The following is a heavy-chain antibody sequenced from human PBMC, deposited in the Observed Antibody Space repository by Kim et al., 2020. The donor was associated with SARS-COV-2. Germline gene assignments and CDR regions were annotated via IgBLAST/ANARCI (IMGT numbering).Heavy chain of an antibody. Sequence: VGSLRLSCTASGFTFNSHAISWVRQAPGKGLQWVSAFGGSGDYTYYSDSVRGRFTISRDNSRNMLFLQMNSLGAEDAGLYFCARGPQYSFYTNGYFYHWGLGTLVTVPS. D-gene: IGHD1-1*01. CDR3: ARGPQYSFYTNGYFYH. CDR1: GFTFNSHA. V-gene: IGHV3-23*01. CDR2: FGGSGDYT. J-gene: IGHJ5*02.